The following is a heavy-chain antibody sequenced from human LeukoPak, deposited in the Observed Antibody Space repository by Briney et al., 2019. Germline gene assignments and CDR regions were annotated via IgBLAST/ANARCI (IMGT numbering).Heavy chain of an antibody. V-gene: IGHV4-34*01. CDR2: INHSGST. D-gene: IGHD3-3*01. Sequence: SETLSLTCAVYGGSFSGYYWSWIRQPPGKGLEWIGEINHSGSTNYNPSLKSRVTISVDTSKNQFSLKLSSVTAADTAVYYCARAKNLYYDFWSRRRYWYFDLWGRGTLVTVSS. CDR1: GGSFSGYY. J-gene: IGHJ2*01. CDR3: ARAKNLYYDFWSRRRYWYFDL.